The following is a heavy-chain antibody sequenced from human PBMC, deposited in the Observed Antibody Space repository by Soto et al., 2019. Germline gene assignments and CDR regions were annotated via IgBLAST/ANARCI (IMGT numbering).Heavy chain of an antibody. J-gene: IGHJ4*02. D-gene: IGHD2-21*01. CDR3: ARFPCGQHRLC. CDR2: IYYSGST. V-gene: IGHV4-30-4*01. CDR1: GGSISSVDYY. Sequence: PSETLSLTCTVSGGSISSVDYYWSRIRQPPGKGLEWIGYIYYSGSTYYNPSLKSRVTMSIDTSENQFSLKLSSVTAAETAVYYCARFPCGQHRLCWGQGTLVTVSS.